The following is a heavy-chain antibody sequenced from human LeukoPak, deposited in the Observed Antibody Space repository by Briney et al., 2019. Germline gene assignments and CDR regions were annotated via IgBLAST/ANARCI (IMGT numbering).Heavy chain of an antibody. V-gene: IGHV4-4*09. CDR3: ARQGAPRWFDP. CDR1: GGSISSYY. CDR2: IYTSGST. Sequence: SETLSLTCTVSGGSISSYYWSWIRQPPGKGLEWIGYIYTSGSTNYNPSLKSRVTISVDTSKNQFSLKLSSVTAADTAVYYCARQGAPRWFDPWGQGTLVTVSS. D-gene: IGHD1-26*01. J-gene: IGHJ5*02.